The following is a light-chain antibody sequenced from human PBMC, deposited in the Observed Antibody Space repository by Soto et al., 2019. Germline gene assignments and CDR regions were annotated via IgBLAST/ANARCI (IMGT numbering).Light chain of an antibody. CDR2: GAS. CDR1: QSVSSSY. Sequence: EIVLTQSPGTLSLSPGERATLSCRASQSVSSSYLAWYQQKPGQAPRLLIYGASSRATGIPDRFSGSGSGTDFTLTISRLEPEDFAVYYCQRYGSSPPTFGQGTKLELK. J-gene: IGKJ2*01. CDR3: QRYGSSPPT. V-gene: IGKV3-20*01.